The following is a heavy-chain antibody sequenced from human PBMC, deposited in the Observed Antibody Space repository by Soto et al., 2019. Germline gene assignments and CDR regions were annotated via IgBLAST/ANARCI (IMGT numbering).Heavy chain of an antibody. Sequence: SETLSLTCTVSGGSISSGDYYWSWIRQPPGKGLEWIGYIYYSGSTYYNTSLKSRVTISVDTSKNQFSLKLSSVTAADTAVYYCARAGDPFYFDYWGQGTLVTVSS. CDR1: GGSISSGDYY. CDR2: IYYSGST. V-gene: IGHV4-30-4*01. CDR3: ARAGDPFYFDY. J-gene: IGHJ4*02.